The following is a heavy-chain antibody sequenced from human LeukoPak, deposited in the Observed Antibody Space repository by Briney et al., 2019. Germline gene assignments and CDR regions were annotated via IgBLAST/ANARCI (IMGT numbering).Heavy chain of an antibody. Sequence: SETLSLTCAVYGGSFSGYYWSWIRQPPGKGLEWIGEISHSGSTNYNPSLKSRVTISVDTSKNQFSLKLSSVTAADTAVYYCARGFRNYYDSSGYLGYWGQGTLVTVSS. V-gene: IGHV4-34*01. D-gene: IGHD3-22*01. J-gene: IGHJ4*02. CDR2: ISHSGST. CDR3: ARGFRNYYDSSGYLGY. CDR1: GGSFSGYY.